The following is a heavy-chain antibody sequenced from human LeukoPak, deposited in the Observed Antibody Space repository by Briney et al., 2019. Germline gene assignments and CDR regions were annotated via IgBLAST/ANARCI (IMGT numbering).Heavy chain of an antibody. CDR2: IYHSGST. D-gene: IGHD3-22*01. V-gene: IGHV4-38-2*02. CDR3: ARVVQSTDSSGFYLPEYFQH. CDR1: GYSISSGYH. Sequence: PSETLSLTCTVSGYSISSGYHWGWIRQPPGKGLEWIGSIYHSGSTYYNPSLKSRVTISVDTSKNQFSLRLRSVTAADTAVYYCARVVQSTDSSGFYLPEYFQHWGQGTLVTVSS. J-gene: IGHJ1*01.